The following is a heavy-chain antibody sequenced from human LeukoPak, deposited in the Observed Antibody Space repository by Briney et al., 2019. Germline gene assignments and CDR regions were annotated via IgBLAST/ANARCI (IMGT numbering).Heavy chain of an antibody. V-gene: IGHV1-2*02. CDR2: INPNSGAA. Sequence: ASVKVCCKASGYTFTDYLLHWVRRAPGQEFELMGWINPNSGAAHYTQSFQGRVTMTRDTSLSTAYLQLNSLTSDDAAMYYCARAQYLTAPAGTFANSWGQGTLVTVSS. CDR1: GYTFTDYL. D-gene: IGHD6-13*01. J-gene: IGHJ4*02. CDR3: ARAQYLTAPAGTFANS.